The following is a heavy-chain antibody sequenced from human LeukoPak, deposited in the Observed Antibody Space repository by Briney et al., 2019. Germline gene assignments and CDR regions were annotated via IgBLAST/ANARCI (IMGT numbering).Heavy chain of an antibody. CDR2: IKQDGSEK. Sequence: GGSLRLSCAASGFTFSSYWMSWVRQAPGKGLEWVANIKQDGSEKYYVDSVKGRFTISRDNAKNSLYLQMNSLRAEDTAVYYCAKVRRYCSSTSCYKVIFGEYSSSSGFDYWGQGTLVTVSS. D-gene: IGHD2-2*02. V-gene: IGHV3-7*01. J-gene: IGHJ4*02. CDR1: GFTFSSYW. CDR3: AKVRRYCSSTSCYKVIFGEYSSSSGFDY.